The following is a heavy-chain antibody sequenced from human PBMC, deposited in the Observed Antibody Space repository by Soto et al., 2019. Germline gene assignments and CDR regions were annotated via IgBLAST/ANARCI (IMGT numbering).Heavy chain of an antibody. CDR1: GFTFSNFA. CDR3: ATPIPKTGTTFGF. D-gene: IGHD1-1*01. V-gene: IGHV3-23*01. CDR2: ISGSGDDT. Sequence: QLLESGGGFVQPGGSLRLSCVASGFTFSNFAMAWVRQAPGEGLEWVSAISGSGDDTFYADSMKGRFTISRDNSKETLKLQINSLRAEDTAVYYFATPIPKTGTTFGFWGQATLVTVSS. J-gene: IGHJ4*02.